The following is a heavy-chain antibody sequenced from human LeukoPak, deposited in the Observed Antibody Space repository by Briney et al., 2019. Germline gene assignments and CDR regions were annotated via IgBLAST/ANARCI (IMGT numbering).Heavy chain of an antibody. CDR2: ISGSGGST. CDR3: AKDVTGTRTPFDY. CDR1: GFTFSSYA. D-gene: IGHD1-1*01. Sequence: GGSLRLSCAASGFTFSSYAMSWVRQAPGKGLEWVSAISGSGGSTYYADSVKGRFTISRDNSKNTLYLQMNSLRVEDTAVYYCAKDVTGTRTPFDYWGQGTLVTVSS. J-gene: IGHJ4*02. V-gene: IGHV3-23*01.